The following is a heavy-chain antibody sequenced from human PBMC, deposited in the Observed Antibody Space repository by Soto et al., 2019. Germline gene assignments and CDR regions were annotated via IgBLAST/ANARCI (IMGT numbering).Heavy chain of an antibody. CDR2: MNPNSGNT. J-gene: IGHJ4*02. Sequence: QVQLVQSGAEVKKPGASVKVSCKASGYTFTSYDINWVRQASGQGLEWMGWMNPNSGNTGYAQKFQGRVTMTRSPSITTAYMELSSLRSDDTAVYYCAREAAAGTFDYWGQGTLGTVSS. D-gene: IGHD6-13*01. CDR1: GYTFTSYD. CDR3: AREAAAGTFDY. V-gene: IGHV1-8*01.